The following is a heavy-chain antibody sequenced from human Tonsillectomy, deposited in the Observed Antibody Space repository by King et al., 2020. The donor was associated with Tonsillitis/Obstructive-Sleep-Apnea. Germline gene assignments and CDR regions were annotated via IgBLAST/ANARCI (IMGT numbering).Heavy chain of an antibody. D-gene: IGHD3-3*01. CDR1: GFTFSNAW. Sequence: VQLVESGGGLVKPGGSLRLSCAASGFTFSNAWMSWVRQAPGKGLEWVGRIKSKTDGGTTDYAAPVKGRFTISRDDSKTTVYLQMNSLKTEDTAVYYCTPVWSGYPVHYYYFLDVWGKGTTVTVSS. V-gene: IGHV3-15*01. CDR3: TPVWSGYPVHYYYFLDV. CDR2: IKSKTDGGTT. J-gene: IGHJ6*03.